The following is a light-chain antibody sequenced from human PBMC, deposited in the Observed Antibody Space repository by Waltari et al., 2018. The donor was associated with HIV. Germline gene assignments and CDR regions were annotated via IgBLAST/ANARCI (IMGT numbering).Light chain of an antibody. Sequence: EIVLTQSPGTLSLSPGERATLSCRASQSLTSSNFAWYQQKPGQAPRLLIYSTSSRATGIPDRFSGNGSGTDFTLSISRLEPEDFAVYYCQQYGSSLPDTFGPGTRLEIK. CDR1: QSLTSSN. J-gene: IGKJ5*01. CDR2: STS. CDR3: QQYGSSLPDT. V-gene: IGKV3-20*01.